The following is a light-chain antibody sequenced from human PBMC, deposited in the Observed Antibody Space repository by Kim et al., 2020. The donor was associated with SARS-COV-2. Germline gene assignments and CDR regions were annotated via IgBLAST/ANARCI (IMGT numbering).Light chain of an antibody. J-gene: IGKJ2*01. Sequence: SPGERATLACRASQSVSYSYIAWYQQKPGQAPRLLVYGASSRATGIQDRFSGRGAGTDFTLTISRLVHEDFAVYYCQQYGSSPRYTFGPGTKLEI. CDR1: QSVSYSY. CDR3: QQYGSSPRYT. V-gene: IGKV3-20*01. CDR2: GAS.